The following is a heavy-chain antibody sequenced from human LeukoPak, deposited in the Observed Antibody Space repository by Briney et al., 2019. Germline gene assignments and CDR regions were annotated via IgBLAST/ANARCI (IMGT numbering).Heavy chain of an antibody. V-gene: IGHV4-30-4*08. CDR2: IYYSGST. Sequence: SQTLSLACTVSGGSISSGDYYWSWIRQPPGKGLEWIGYIYYSGSTYYNPSLKSRVTISVDTSKNQFSLKLSSVTAADTAVYYCARGFGNGGSYYKHYFDYWGPGTLVTVPS. J-gene: IGHJ4*02. D-gene: IGHD1-26*01. CDR3: ARGFGNGGSYYKHYFDY. CDR1: GGSISSGDYY.